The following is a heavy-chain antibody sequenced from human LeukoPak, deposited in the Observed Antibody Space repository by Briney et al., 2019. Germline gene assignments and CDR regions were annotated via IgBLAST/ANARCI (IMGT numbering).Heavy chain of an antibody. CDR3: ARDHRYAFDN. CDR2: IGISSGNT. D-gene: IGHD5-12*01. J-gene: IGHJ4*01. CDR1: GFNFIEYS. Sequence: PGGSLRPSCAASGFNFIEYSMNWVRQAPGKGLEWISYIGISSGNTKYADSVKGRFTISRDKARNSLYLQMNSLRVEDTAMYYCARDHRYAFDNWGHGTLVTVSS. V-gene: IGHV3-48*01.